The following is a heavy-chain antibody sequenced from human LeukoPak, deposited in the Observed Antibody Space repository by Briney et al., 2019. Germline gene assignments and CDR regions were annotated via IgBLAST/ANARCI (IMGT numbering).Heavy chain of an antibody. D-gene: IGHD1-26*01. J-gene: IGHJ3*02. V-gene: IGHV1-18*04. CDR1: GYTFTDYY. CDR3: ARSSAYSGSTDAFDI. Sequence: GASVKVSCKASGYTFTDYYMHWVRQAPGQGLEWMGWISAYNGNTNYAQKLQRRVTMTTDTSTSTAYMELRSLRSDNTAVYYCARSSAYSGSTDAFDIWGQGTMVTVSS. CDR2: ISAYNGNT.